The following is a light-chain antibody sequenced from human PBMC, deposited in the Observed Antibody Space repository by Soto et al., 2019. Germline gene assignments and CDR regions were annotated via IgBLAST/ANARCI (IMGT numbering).Light chain of an antibody. CDR2: GAS. J-gene: IGKJ5*01. CDR3: QQYGSPPIT. V-gene: IGKV3-20*01. Sequence: ELVLTQSPGTLSLSPGESATLSCRASQPVSSNFLAWYQQKPGQAPRLLIYGASNRATGTPDRFSGSGSGTDFTLTISRLEPEDFAVYYCQQYGSPPITFGQGTRLEIK. CDR1: QPVSSNF.